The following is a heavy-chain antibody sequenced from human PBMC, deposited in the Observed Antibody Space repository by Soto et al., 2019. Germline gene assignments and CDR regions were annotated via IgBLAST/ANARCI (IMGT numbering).Heavy chain of an antibody. CDR1: GFTFSSYA. CDR2: ISGSSEKT. Sequence: EVQLLESGGGFVQPGGSLRLSCAASGFTFSSYAMNWVRQAPGKGLEWVSSISGSSEKTSYADSVKGRFSISRDSSKDTVDLQMNTLRADDTAVYYCAKDFRDYDFWRGPFDFWGQGTLVTVSS. V-gene: IGHV3-23*01. CDR3: AKDFRDYDFWRGPFDF. D-gene: IGHD3-3*01. J-gene: IGHJ4*02.